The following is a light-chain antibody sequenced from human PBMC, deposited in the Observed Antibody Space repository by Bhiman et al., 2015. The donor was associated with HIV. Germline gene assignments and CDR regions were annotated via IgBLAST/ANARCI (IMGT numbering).Light chain of an antibody. CDR3: QAWDSGSGPSV. CDR2: QDY. CDR1: KLGDKY. Sequence: SYELTQPPSVSVSPGQTASITCSGDKLGDKYTFWYQQKPGQSPVLVIYQDYKRPSGIPERFSGSNSGNTATLTISGTRAMDEGDYYCQAWDSGSGPSVFGAGTEVTVL. J-gene: IGLJ1*01. V-gene: IGLV3-1*01.